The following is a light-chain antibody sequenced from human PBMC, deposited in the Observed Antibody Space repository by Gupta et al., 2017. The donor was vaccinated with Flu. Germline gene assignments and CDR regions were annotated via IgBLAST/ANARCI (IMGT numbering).Light chain of an antibody. Sequence: SYELTQSPSVSVSPGQTASITCSGDKLGEKYASWYQQKPGQSPVVVIYEDSKRPSGIPERFSGSNSGNTATLTISGTQAMDEDYYYCQAWDSSTVVFGGGTKLTVL. CDR1: KLGEKY. V-gene: IGLV3-1*01. J-gene: IGLJ3*02. CDR2: EDS. CDR3: QAWDSSTVV.